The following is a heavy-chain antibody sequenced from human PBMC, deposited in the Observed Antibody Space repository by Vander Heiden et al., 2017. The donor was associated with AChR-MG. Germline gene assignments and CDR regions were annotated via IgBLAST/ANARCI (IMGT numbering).Heavy chain of an antibody. CDR3: AKSSSGWGGDFDY. V-gene: IGHV3-23*01. Sequence: EVQLLESGGGLVQPGGSLRLSCAASGFPFSSYAMSWVRQAPGKGGEWVSAISGGGGSTYYADSVKGRFTISRDNSKNTLYLQMNSLRAEDTAVYYCAKSSSGWGGDFDYWGQGTLVTVSS. CDR1: GFPFSSYA. J-gene: IGHJ4*02. CDR2: ISGGGGST. D-gene: IGHD6-19*01.